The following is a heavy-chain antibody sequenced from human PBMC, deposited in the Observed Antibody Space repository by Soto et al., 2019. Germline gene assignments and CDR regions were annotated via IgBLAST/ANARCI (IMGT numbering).Heavy chain of an antibody. CDR1: GCSFTSYW. CDR2: IYPGDSDT. Sequence: XECLNSSCKGSGCSFTSYWIGWVRQMPGKGLEWMGIIYPGDSDTRYSPSFQGQVTISADKSISTAYLQWSSLKASDTAMYYCARQDLTGTRTYYFDYWGQGTLVTVSS. V-gene: IGHV5-51*01. CDR3: ARQDLTGTRTYYFDY. D-gene: IGHD1-20*01. J-gene: IGHJ4*02.